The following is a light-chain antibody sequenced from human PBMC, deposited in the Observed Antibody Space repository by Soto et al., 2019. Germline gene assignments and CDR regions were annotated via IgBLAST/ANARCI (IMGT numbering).Light chain of an antibody. J-gene: IGKJ5*01. V-gene: IGKV1-39*01. Sequence: DIQMTQSPSFLSASVGDRVTITCRASQSIGKHLTWYQQKPGKAPKFLIYGASTLQSGVPSRFTGSGSGTDFTLTVNSLQAEDFATYYCQQSYTSPTTFGQGTRLEI. CDR3: QQSYTSPTT. CDR1: QSIGKH. CDR2: GAS.